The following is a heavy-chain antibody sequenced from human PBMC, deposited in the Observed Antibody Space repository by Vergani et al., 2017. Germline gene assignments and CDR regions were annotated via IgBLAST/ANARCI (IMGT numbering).Heavy chain of an antibody. Sequence: QVQLQQWGAGLLKPSETLSLTCAVYGGSFSGYYWSWIRQPPGKGLEWIGEINHSGSTNYNPSLKSRVTISVDTSKNQFSLKLSSVTAADTAVYYCARGLSTYDILTGYYNPGFYYFDYWGQGTLVTVSS. CDR2: INHSGST. CDR1: GGSFSGYY. CDR3: ARGLSTYDILTGYYNPGFYYFDY. D-gene: IGHD3-9*01. V-gene: IGHV4-34*01. J-gene: IGHJ4*02.